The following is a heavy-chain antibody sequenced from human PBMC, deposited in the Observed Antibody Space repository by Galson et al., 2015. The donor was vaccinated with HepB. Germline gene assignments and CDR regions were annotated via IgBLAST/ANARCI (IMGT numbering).Heavy chain of an antibody. CDR2: ISGSGGNT. J-gene: IGHJ4*02. V-gene: IGHV3-23*01. Sequence: SLRLSCAASGFTFSSYAMSWVRQAPGKGLEWASTISGSGGNTFNADSVKGRFTISRDSSKNTLYLQMSSLRAEDTAVYYCARDLGNCTGGSCYFLGFDYWGQGTLVTVSS. CDR1: GFTFSSYA. D-gene: IGHD2-15*01. CDR3: ARDLGNCTGGSCYFLGFDY.